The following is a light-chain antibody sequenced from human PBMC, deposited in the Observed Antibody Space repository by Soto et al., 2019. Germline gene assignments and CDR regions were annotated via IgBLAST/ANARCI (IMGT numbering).Light chain of an antibody. CDR3: YSYAPGSTFAL. CDR2: EVI. J-gene: IGLJ2*01. Sequence: QSALTQPASVSGSPGQSITISCTGTSSDVGSYNLVSWYQQHPGKAPKLMIYEVIKRPSGVSNRFSGSKSGNTASLTISGLQAEDEADYYCYSYAPGSTFALFGGGTKLTVL. V-gene: IGLV2-23*02. CDR1: SSDVGSYNL.